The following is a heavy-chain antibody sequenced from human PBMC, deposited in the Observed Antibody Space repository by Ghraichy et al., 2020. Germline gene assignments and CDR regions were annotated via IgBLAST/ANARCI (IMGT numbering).Heavy chain of an antibody. CDR2: IYYSGST. D-gene: IGHD7-27*01. V-gene: IGHV4-59*01. J-gene: IGHJ6*02. CDR3: AKILGRPGSIYGMDV. CDR1: GGSISSYY. Sequence: SETLSLTCTVSGGSISSYYWTWIRQPPGKGLEWIGYIYYSGSTNYNPSLKSRVAISVDTSKNKFSLKLSSVTAADTAVYYCAKILGRPGSIYGMDVWGQGTTVTVSS.